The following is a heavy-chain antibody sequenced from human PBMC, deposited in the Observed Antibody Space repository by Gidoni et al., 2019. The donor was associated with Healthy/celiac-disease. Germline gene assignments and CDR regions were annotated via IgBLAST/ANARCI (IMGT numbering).Heavy chain of an antibody. CDR2: INPNSGGT. J-gene: IGHJ3*02. CDR3: ARARLKDIVVVPAAEYDAFDI. CDR1: GYTFTGYY. D-gene: IGHD2-2*01. Sequence: QVQLVQSGAEVKKPGASVKVSCKASGYTFTGYYMPWGRQAPGQGLEWMGWINPNSGGTNYAQKFQGWVTMTRDTSISTAYMELSRLRSDDTAVYYCARARLKDIVVVPAAEYDAFDIWGQGTMVTVSS. V-gene: IGHV1-2*04.